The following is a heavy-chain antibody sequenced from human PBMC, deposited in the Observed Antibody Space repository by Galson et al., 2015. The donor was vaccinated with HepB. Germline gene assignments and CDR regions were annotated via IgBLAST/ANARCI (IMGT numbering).Heavy chain of an antibody. Sequence: SVKVSCKASGYTFTGYYMHWVRQAPGQGLEWMGWINPNSGGTNYAQKFQGRVTMTRDTSISTAYMELSRLRSDDTAVYYCARDYYYDSSGYYDYWGQGTLVTVSS. CDR3: ARDYYYDSSGYYDY. J-gene: IGHJ4*02. V-gene: IGHV1-2*02. CDR1: GYTFTGYY. D-gene: IGHD3-22*01. CDR2: INPNSGGT.